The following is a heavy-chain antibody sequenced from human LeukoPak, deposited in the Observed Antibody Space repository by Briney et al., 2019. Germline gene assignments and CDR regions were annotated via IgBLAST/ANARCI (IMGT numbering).Heavy chain of an antibody. CDR1: GGTFSSYA. V-gene: IGHV1-69*04. J-gene: IGHJ4*02. Sequence: GASVKVSCKASGGTFSSYAISWVRQAPGQGLEWMGRIIPILGIANYAQKFQGRVTMTRDTSTSTVYMELSSLRSEDTAVYYCARVGTGTTFDYWGQGTLVTVSS. D-gene: IGHD1-7*01. CDR2: IIPILGIA. CDR3: ARVGTGTTFDY.